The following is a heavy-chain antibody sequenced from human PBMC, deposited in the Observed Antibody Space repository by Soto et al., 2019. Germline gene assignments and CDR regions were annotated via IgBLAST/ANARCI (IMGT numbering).Heavy chain of an antibody. Sequence: EVQLVESGGDLVQPGGSLRLSCVASGFTVSNYWMNWVRQAPGMGLEWVAGIKEDASEKNYVYAMKGRFSIYRDNAKNSRFRQLNSLRYEDTGVYYCARAIEWSFDSYDYWGQGTMVTVSS. V-gene: IGHV3-7*04. D-gene: IGHD2-8*01. CDR3: ARAIEWSFDSYDY. J-gene: IGHJ4*02. CDR1: GFTVSNYW. CDR2: IKEDASEK.